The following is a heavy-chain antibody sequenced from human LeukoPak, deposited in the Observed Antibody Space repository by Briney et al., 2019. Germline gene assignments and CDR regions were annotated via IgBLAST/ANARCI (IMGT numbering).Heavy chain of an antibody. CDR2: ISTSSNFI. CDR3: ARHGDYQFDY. D-gene: IGHD4-17*01. Sequence: GGSLRLSCAASGFTFSTYRRNWVRQAPGKGLEWVSTISTSSNFIYYADSVKGRFTISRDNAKNSLYLQMNSLRAEDTAVYYCARHGDYQFDYWGQGTLVTVSS. CDR1: GFTFSTYR. V-gene: IGHV3-21*06. J-gene: IGHJ4*02.